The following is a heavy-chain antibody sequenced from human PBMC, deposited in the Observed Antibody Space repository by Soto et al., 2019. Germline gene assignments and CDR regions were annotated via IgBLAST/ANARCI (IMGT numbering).Heavy chain of an antibody. CDR2: ISSSSSDI. V-gene: IGHV3-21*01. CDR3: ARDLEAGSGSYLVAYHYVMDF. CDR1: GFTFSSYS. Sequence: GGSLRLSCVASGFTFSSYSMNWVRQAPGKGLEWVSSISSSSSDINYADSVKGRFTISRDNAKNTLYLQMNSLRAEDTAVYYCARDLEAGSGSYLVAYHYVMDFWGQGSTVIVSS. D-gene: IGHD3-10*01. J-gene: IGHJ6*02.